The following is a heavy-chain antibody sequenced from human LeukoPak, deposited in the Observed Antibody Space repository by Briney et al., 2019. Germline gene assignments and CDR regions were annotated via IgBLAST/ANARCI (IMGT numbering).Heavy chain of an antibody. J-gene: IGHJ6*03. CDR2: INLNGGST. CDR1: GVTFDDYG. CDR3: AREGYSSGWQLYYYYMDV. D-gene: IGHD6-19*01. Sequence: GGSLRLSCAASGVTFDDYGMSWVRQAPGKGLEWVSGINLNGGSTGYADSVKGRFTISRDNAKNSLYLQMNSLRAEDTALYYCAREGYSSGWQLYYYYMDVWGKGTTVTVSS. V-gene: IGHV3-20*04.